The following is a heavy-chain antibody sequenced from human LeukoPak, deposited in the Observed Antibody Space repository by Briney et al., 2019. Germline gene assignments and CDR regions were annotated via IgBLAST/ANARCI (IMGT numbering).Heavy chain of an antibody. CDR3: ARLEDLSSWENDY. CDR1: GGTFSSYA. J-gene: IGHJ4*02. D-gene: IGHD6-6*01. CDR2: IIPILGIA. V-gene: IGHV1-69*04. Sequence: GASVKVSCKASGGTFSSYAISWVRQAPGQGLEWMGRIIPILGIANYAQKFQGRVTVTADKSTSTAYMELSSLRSEDTAVYYCARLEDLSSWENDYWGQGTLVTVSS.